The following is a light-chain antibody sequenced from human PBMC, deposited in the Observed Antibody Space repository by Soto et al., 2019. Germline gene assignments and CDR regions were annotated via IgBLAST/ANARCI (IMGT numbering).Light chain of an antibody. CDR3: LQEHNYPLT. J-gene: IGKJ4*01. CDR1: QGIGND. V-gene: IGKV1-6*02. CDR2: AAA. Sequence: AIQMAQSPSSLSASVGDRVTITCRASQGIGNDVGWFQQKPGKAPKLLIYAAATLQSGVPSRFSGSRSGTDFTLTISSLQPEDFATYYWLQEHNYPLTFGGGTKVEIK.